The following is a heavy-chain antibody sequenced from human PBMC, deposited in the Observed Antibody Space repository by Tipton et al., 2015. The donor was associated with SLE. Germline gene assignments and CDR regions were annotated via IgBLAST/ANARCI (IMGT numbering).Heavy chain of an antibody. CDR3: ARRKGGYRWGMDV. CDR2: INDRGST. D-gene: IGHD3-16*02. Sequence: TLSLTCAVYGGSFSGYFWNWIRLPPGKGLEGIGQINDRGSTNYNPSLKSRVTISVDTSKNQFSLKLTSVTAADTAVYYCARRKGGYRWGMDVWGQGTTVNVSS. CDR1: GGSFSGYF. V-gene: IGHV4-34*01. J-gene: IGHJ6*02.